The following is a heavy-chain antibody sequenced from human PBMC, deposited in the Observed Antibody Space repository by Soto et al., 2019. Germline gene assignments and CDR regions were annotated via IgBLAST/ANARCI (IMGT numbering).Heavy chain of an antibody. V-gene: IGHV3-30-3*01. J-gene: IGHJ4*02. CDR1: GFTFSSYA. Sequence: QVQLVESGGGVVQPGRSLRLSCAASGFTFSSYAMHWVRQAPGKGLEWVAVISYDGSNKYYADSVKGRFTISRDNSKNTLYLQMNSLRAEDTAVYYCARDRKALWGQGPLVTVSS. CDR2: ISYDGSNK. CDR3: ARDRKAL.